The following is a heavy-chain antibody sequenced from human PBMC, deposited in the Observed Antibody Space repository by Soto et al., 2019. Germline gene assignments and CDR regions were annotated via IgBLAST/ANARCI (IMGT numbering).Heavy chain of an antibody. CDR3: YSSGW. CDR2: ISDDGITK. Sequence: QVQLVESGGGVVQPGRSLRLSCAASGFTFSTFAMHWVRQAPGKGLEWVAVISDDGITKYYADSVKGRCTISRDNSKNTLYLEMNSLRAEDTAVYYGYSSGWWGQGTLVTVSS. J-gene: IGHJ4*02. CDR1: GFTFSTFA. D-gene: IGHD6-19*01. V-gene: IGHV3-30*03.